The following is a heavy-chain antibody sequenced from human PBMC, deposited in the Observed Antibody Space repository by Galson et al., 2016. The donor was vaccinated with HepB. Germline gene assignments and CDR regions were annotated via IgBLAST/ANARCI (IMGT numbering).Heavy chain of an antibody. CDR2: ISTYSGNT. J-gene: IGHJ4*02. Sequence: SVKVSCKASGYTFTTSGISWVRQAPGQGLEWMGWISTYSGNTKYAQKFQGGLTLTTDSSTTTAYMELRSLRFDDTALYYCARDVQYRFDYWGRGTLVAVSS. V-gene: IGHV1-18*01. D-gene: IGHD2/OR15-2a*01. CDR3: ARDVQYRFDY. CDR1: GYTFTTSG.